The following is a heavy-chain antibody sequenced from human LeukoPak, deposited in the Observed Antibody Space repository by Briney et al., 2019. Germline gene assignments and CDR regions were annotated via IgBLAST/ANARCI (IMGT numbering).Heavy chain of an antibody. Sequence: PSETLSLTCTVSGGSISSYYWSWIRKPAGKGLEWIGRIYTSGSTNYNPSLKSRVTISVDTSKNQFSLKLSSVTAADTAVYYCARDAPGDYYDSSGGRYYYYYYMDVWGKGTTVTVSS. D-gene: IGHD3-22*01. CDR1: GGSISSYY. CDR2: IYTSGST. J-gene: IGHJ6*03. CDR3: ARDAPGDYYDSSGGRYYYYYYMDV. V-gene: IGHV4-4*07.